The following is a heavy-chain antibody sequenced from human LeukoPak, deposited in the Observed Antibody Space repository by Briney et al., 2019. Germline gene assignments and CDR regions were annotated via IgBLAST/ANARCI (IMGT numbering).Heavy chain of an antibody. CDR1: GDSISSDSYY. V-gene: IGHV4-61*02. Sequence: SETLSPTCTVSGDSISSDSYYWNWIRQPAGKGLEWIGLIYTRGSTNYNPSLKSRVTISLDTSKNQFSLKLTSVTAADTAVYYCARVFDQWGQGTLVTVSS. CDR3: ARVFDQ. CDR2: IYTRGST. J-gene: IGHJ4*02.